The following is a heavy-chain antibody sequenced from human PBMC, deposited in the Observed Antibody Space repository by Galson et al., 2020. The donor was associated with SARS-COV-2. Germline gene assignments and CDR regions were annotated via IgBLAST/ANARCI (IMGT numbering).Heavy chain of an antibody. CDR3: AKDREGWLQYTSGFDY. D-gene: IGHD2-2*02. J-gene: IGHJ4*02. Sequence: GESLKISCAASQFTFSDYAMCWVRQAPGKGLEWVSTISGNGGNTNYADSVKGRFTISRDNSKNTLYLQMNSLRVEDTAVYYCAKDREGWLQYTSGFDYWGQGTLVSVSS. CDR1: QFTFSDYA. CDR2: ISGNGGNT. V-gene: IGHV3-23*01.